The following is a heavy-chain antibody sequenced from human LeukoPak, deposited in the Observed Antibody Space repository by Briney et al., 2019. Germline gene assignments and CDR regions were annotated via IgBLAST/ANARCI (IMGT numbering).Heavy chain of an antibody. V-gene: IGHV4-59*01. CDR1: GGSISSYY. D-gene: IGHD6-19*01. CDR3: ARDDSGWYRNAFDI. Sequence: PSETLSLTCTVSGGSISSYYWSWIQQPPGKGLEWIGYIYYSGSTNYNPSLKSRVTISVDTSKNQFSLKLSSVTAADTAVYYCARDDSGWYRNAFDIWGQGTMVTVSS. J-gene: IGHJ3*02. CDR2: IYYSGST.